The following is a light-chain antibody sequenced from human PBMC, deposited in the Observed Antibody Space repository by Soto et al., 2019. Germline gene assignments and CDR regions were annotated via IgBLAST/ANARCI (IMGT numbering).Light chain of an antibody. V-gene: IGKV3-11*01. CDR2: DVS. CDR3: HQHHDWPLT. Sequence: EIVLTQSPATLSLSPGGRATLSCRASQTVSINLAWYQQRPGQAHRLLIYDVSNRATGIPARFSGSGSGTDFTLTISSLEPEDFAVYYCHQHHDWPLTFGGGTKVEIQ. CDR1: QTVSIN. J-gene: IGKJ4*01.